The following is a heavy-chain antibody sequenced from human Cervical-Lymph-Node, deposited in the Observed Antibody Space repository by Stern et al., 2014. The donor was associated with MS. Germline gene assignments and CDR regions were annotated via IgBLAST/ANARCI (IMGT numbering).Heavy chain of an antibody. CDR3: ARGSHWGSGISLSWLDP. J-gene: IGHJ5*02. D-gene: IGHD3-10*01. CDR1: GFNFRSFT. Sequence: VQLVESGGGVVQPGRSLRISCAASGFNFRSFTMFLVRQAPVKGLEWVAVISYDGSNEDYADSVKGRFTISRDNSKNSLYLQMDSLRAEDTAVYYCARGSHWGSGISLSWLDPWGQGTLVTVSS. CDR2: ISYDGSNE. V-gene: IGHV3-30*14.